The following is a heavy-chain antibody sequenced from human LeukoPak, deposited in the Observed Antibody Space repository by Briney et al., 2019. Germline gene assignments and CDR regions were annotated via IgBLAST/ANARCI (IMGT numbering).Heavy chain of an antibody. D-gene: IGHD3-10*01. V-gene: IGHV4-61*02. CDR1: GGSLSSGGFH. J-gene: IGHJ1*01. CDR2: FFTSGST. CDR3: ARGAMVRALAD. Sequence: PSETLSLTCTVSGGSLSSGGFHWSWIRRPAGKGLEWIGRFFTSGSTNYNPSLKSRVTISVDTSKNQFSLRLSSVTAADTAVYYCARGAMVRALADWGQGTLVTVSS.